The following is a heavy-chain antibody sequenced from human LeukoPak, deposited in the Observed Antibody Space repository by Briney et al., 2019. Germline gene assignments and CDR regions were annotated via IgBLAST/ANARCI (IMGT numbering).Heavy chain of an antibody. J-gene: IGHJ3*02. CDR3: ARLRIVVVPADAFDI. V-gene: IGHV4-39*01. CDR2: IYYSGST. D-gene: IGHD2-2*01. Sequence: SETLSLTCTVSGGSISSSSYFWGWIRQPPGKGLEWIGSIYYSGSTYYNPSLKSRVTISVDTSKNQFSLKLSSVTAADTAVYYCARLRIVVVPADAFDIWGQGTMVTVSS. CDR1: GGSISSSSYF.